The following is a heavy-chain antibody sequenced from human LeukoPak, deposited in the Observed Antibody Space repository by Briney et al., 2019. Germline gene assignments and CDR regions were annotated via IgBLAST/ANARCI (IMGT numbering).Heavy chain of an antibody. CDR1: GFTFSTYP. D-gene: IGHD1-26*01. J-gene: IGHJ4*02. V-gene: IGHV3-64*01. Sequence: GGSLRLSCAAPGFTFSTYPMHWVRQAPGKGLESVSAISSDGGNTYYANSVKGRFTISRDNSRSTLFLQMGSLRVEDMATYYCAREGPSGSYDYWGQGTLVTVSS. CDR2: ISSDGGNT. CDR3: AREGPSGSYDY.